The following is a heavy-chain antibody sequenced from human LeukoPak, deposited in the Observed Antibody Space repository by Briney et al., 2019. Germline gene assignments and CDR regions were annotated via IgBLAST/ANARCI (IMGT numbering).Heavy chain of an antibody. D-gene: IGHD6-13*01. CDR3: ANDPHPQQLVLHCFGY. CDR2: IWYDGSNK. Sequence: GGSLRLSCAASGFTFSSYGMHWVRQGPGKGLEWVAVIWYDGSNKYYADSVKGRFTISRGNSKNTLYLQMNSLRAEDTAVYYCANDPHPQQLVLHCFGYWGEGTLVTVSS. CDR1: GFTFSSYG. J-gene: IGHJ4*02. V-gene: IGHV3-33*06.